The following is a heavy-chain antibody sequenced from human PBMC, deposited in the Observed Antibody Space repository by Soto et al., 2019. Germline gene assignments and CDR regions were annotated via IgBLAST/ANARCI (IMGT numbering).Heavy chain of an antibody. CDR3: TSLRYFLWYETN. CDR1: GGMFRGDA. Sequence: REARRDCWGGSGGMFRGDAMHWGRQASGKGLEWIGRVRSKANNYATSYAASVKGRFTISRDDSKNTAYLQMNSLKTEDTAVYYCTSLRYFLWYETNCGQGP. J-gene: IGHJ4*02. CDR2: VRSKANNYAT. D-gene: IGHD3-9*01. V-gene: IGHV3-73*01.